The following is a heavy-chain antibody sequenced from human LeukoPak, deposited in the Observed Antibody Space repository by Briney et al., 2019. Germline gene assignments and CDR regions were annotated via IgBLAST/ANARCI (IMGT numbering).Heavy chain of an antibody. CDR1: GYTFTSYG. CDR2: ISAYNGNT. V-gene: IGHV1-18*01. D-gene: IGHD3-10*01. Sequence: GASVKVSCKASGYTFTSYGISWVRQAPGQGLEWMGWISAYNGNTNYAQKLQGRVTMTTDTSTSTAYMELRSLRSDDTAVYYCARDSGGPDYYGSGSYSLDAFDIWGQGTMVTVSS. CDR3: ARDSGGPDYYGSGSYSLDAFDI. J-gene: IGHJ3*02.